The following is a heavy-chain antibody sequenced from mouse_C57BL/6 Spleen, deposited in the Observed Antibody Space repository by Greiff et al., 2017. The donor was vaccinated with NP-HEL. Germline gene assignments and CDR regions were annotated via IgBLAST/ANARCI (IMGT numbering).Heavy chain of an antibody. J-gene: IGHJ3*01. V-gene: IGHV14-4*01. CDR2: IDPENGDT. CDR3: TSYGTSFAY. Sequence: EVKLEESGAELVRPGASVKLSCTASGFNIKDDYMHWVKQRPEQGLEWIGWIDPENGDTEYASKFQGKATITADTSSNTAYLQLSSLTSEDTAVYYCTSYGTSFAYWGQGTLVTVSA. D-gene: IGHD2-1*01. CDR1: GFNIKDDY.